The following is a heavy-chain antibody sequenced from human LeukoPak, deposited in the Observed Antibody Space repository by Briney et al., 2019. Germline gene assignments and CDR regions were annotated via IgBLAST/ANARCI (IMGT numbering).Heavy chain of an antibody. CDR3: ARETYFDTTGHYGWFDP. V-gene: IGHV1-2*02. Sequence: GASVKVSCKASGYMFTDYYLHWVRQAPAQGLEGMGWINPHSGGADLAPKFQGRVTMTRDTSINTTYMELTSLISDDTAVYYCARETYFDTTGHYGWFDPWGQGTLVTVSS. CDR1: GYMFTDYY. D-gene: IGHD3-22*01. CDR2: INPHSGGA. J-gene: IGHJ5*02.